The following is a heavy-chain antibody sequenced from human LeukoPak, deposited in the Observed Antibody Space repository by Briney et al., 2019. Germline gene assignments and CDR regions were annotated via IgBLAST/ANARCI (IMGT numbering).Heavy chain of an antibody. CDR2: IRYDGSNK. V-gene: IGHV3-30*02. D-gene: IGHD3-3*01. Sequence: PGGSLRLSCAASGFTFSSYGMHWVRQAPGKGLEWVAFIRYDGSNKYYADSVKGRFTISRDNSKNTLYLQMNSLRAEDTAVYYCARERAYDFWSYYMDVWGKGTTVTVSS. J-gene: IGHJ6*03. CDR1: GFTFSSYG. CDR3: ARERAYDFWSYYMDV.